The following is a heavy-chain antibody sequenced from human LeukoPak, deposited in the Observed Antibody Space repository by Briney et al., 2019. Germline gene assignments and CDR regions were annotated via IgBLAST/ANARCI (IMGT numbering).Heavy chain of an antibody. CDR3: ARDLLGVAALYYYYGMDV. J-gene: IGHJ6*02. CDR2: ISSSSSYI. Sequence: GGSLRLSCAASGFTFSSYSMNWVRQAPGKGLEWVSSISSSSSYIYYADSVKGRFTISRDNAKNSLYLQMNSLRAEDTAVYYCARDLLGVAALYYYYGMDVWGQGTTVTVSS. V-gene: IGHV3-21*01. D-gene: IGHD2-15*01. CDR1: GFTFSSYS.